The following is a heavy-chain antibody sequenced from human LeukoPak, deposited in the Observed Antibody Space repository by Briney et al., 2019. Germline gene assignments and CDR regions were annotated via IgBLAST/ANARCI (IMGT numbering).Heavy chain of an antibody. J-gene: IGHJ4*02. V-gene: IGHV4-31*03. CDR2: IYYSGST. CDR3: ARDRSPNCSGGSCPYFDY. D-gene: IGHD2-15*01. CDR1: GGSISSGGYY. Sequence: SETLSLTCTVSGGSISSGGYYWSWIRQHPGKGLEWIGYIYYSGSTYYNPSLKSRVTISVDTSKNQFSLELSSVTAADTAVYYCARDRSPNCSGGSCPYFDYWGQGTLVTVSS.